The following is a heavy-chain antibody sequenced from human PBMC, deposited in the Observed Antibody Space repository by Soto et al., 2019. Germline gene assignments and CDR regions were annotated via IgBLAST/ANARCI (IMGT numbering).Heavy chain of an antibody. V-gene: IGHV3-66*01. CDR1: GFTVSSNY. Sequence: PGGSLRLSCAASGFTVSSNYMSWVRQAPGKGLEWVSVIYSGGSTYYADSVKGRFTISRDNSKNTLYLQMNSLRAEDTAVYYCARGASSDYDILTGYFRVVHYYGMDVWGQGTTVTVSS. D-gene: IGHD3-9*01. CDR2: IYSGGST. CDR3: ARGASSDYDILTGYFRVVHYYGMDV. J-gene: IGHJ6*02.